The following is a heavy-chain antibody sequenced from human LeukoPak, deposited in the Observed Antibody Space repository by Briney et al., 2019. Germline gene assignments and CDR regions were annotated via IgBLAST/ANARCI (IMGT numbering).Heavy chain of an antibody. CDR2: IKQDGSEK. J-gene: IGHJ4*02. CDR1: GFTFSRYW. Sequence: GGSLRLSCAASGFTFSRYWMSWVRQAPGKGLEWVANIKQDGSEKYYVDSVKGRFTISRDNAKNSLYLQMNSLRAEDTAVYYCARAEGHYFDYWGQGTLVTVSS. CDR3: ARAEGHYFDY. V-gene: IGHV3-7*01.